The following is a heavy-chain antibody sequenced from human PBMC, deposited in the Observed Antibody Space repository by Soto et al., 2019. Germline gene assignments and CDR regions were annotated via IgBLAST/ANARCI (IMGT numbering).Heavy chain of an antibody. Sequence: GGSLRLSCVGSGFSFDDYAMDWVRQAPGKGLEWVSGISWNSDTIGYADSVRGRFTISRDNAKNSLYLQMNSLRAEDTAFYYCATRYCGGGSCSFGFESWGQGNLVTVSS. CDR1: GFSFDDYA. CDR3: ATRYCGGGSCSFGFES. D-gene: IGHD2-15*01. V-gene: IGHV3-9*01. CDR2: ISWNSDTI. J-gene: IGHJ4*02.